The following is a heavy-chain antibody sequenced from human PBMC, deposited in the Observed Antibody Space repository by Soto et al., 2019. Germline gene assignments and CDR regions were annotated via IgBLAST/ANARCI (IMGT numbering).Heavy chain of an antibody. CDR1: GFTFSSYG. Sequence: QVQLVESGGGVVQPGRSLRLSCAASGFTFSSYGMHWVRQAPGKGLEWVAVIWYDGSNKYYADSVKGRFTISRDNYKNTLYLQMNSLRAEDTAVYYCARANSYGCFDYWGQGTLVTVSS. J-gene: IGHJ4*02. CDR2: IWYDGSNK. V-gene: IGHV3-33*01. CDR3: ARANSYGCFDY. D-gene: IGHD5-18*01.